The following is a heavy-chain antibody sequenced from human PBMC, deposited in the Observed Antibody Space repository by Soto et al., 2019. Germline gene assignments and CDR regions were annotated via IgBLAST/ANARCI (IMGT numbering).Heavy chain of an antibody. Sequence: EVQLVESGGGLVKPGGSLRLSCAASGFTFSSYSMNWVRQAPGKGLEWVSSISSSSSYIYYADSVKGRFTISRDNAKNSLYLQMNSLRAEDTAVYYCARDGRVGGYELAPLGYWGQGTLVTVSS. D-gene: IGHD5-12*01. V-gene: IGHV3-21*01. CDR3: ARDGRVGGYELAPLGY. CDR2: ISSSSSYI. CDR1: GFTFSSYS. J-gene: IGHJ4*02.